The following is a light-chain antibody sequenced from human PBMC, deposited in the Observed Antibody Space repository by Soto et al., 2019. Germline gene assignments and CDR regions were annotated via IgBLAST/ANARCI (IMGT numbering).Light chain of an antibody. Sequence: SVLTQPPSAYGAPGQSVTISCTGTSSDLGGYDNVSWYHQHPGKAPKVMIYEVTKRPSGVPDRFSGSKAGNTASLTVFGFQAEEEADYSRSSFGGAIWVVGGGTK. V-gene: IGLV2-8*01. CDR2: EVT. CDR3: SSFGGAIWV. J-gene: IGLJ3*02. CDR1: SSDLGGYDN.